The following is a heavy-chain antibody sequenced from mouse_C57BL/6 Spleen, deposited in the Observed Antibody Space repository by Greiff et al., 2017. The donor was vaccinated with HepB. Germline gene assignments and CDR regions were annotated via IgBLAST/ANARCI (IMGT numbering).Heavy chain of an antibody. D-gene: IGHD4-1*01. CDR2: ISDGGSYT. J-gene: IGHJ2*01. V-gene: IGHV5-4*01. CDR1: GFTFSSYA. CDR3: ARDVGTGTGGFDY. Sequence: EVQLVESGGGLVKPGGSLKLSCAASGFTFSSYAMSWVRQTPEKRLEWVATISDGGSYTYYPDNVKGRFTISRDNAKNNLYLQMSHLKSEDTAMYYCARDVGTGTGGFDYWGQGTTLTVSS.